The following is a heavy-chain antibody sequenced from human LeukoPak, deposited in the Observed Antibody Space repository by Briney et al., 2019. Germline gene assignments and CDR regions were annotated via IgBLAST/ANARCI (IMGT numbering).Heavy chain of an antibody. CDR1: GGSISSYF. CDR3: VRGQEEWEVIQRAVRLDF. J-gene: IGHJ4*02. D-gene: IGHD1-1*01. CDR2: IYSSGST. V-gene: IGHV4-4*07. Sequence: PSETLSLTCIVSGGSISSYFWNWIRQPAGKGLEWIGRIYSSGSTNYNPSLKSRVTMSLDTSKNQFSLKLTSVTAADTAVYYCVRGQEEWEVIQRAVRLDFWGQGTLVTASS.